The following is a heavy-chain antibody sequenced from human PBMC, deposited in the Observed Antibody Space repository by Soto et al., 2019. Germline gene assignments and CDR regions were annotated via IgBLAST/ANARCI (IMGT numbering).Heavy chain of an antibody. Sequence: QVQLVQSGAEVKYPGASVKVSCKASGYTFTRYGIGWARQAPGQGLEWMGWINTYNGNTNYAQNVQGRVTLTTDTSTITAYMELRSLRSNDTAIYYCAMVDVYVTPSPQDVWGQGTTVIVSS. D-gene: IGHD3-16*01. CDR2: INTYNGNT. J-gene: IGHJ6*02. CDR1: GYTFTRYG. V-gene: IGHV1-18*01. CDR3: AMVDVYVTPSPQDV.